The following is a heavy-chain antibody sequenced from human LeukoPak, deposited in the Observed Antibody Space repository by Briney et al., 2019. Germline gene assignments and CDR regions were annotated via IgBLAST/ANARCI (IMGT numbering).Heavy chain of an antibody. CDR2: IYSGGST. D-gene: IGHD6-13*01. J-gene: IGHJ4*02. CDR1: GFTFSSYG. Sequence: PGGSLRLSCAASGFTFSSYGMSWVRQAPGKGLEWVSVIYSGGSTYYADSVKGRFTISRDNSKNTLYLQMNSLRAEDTAVYYCARGTAAAGLDYWGQGTLVTVSS. CDR3: ARGTAAAGLDY. V-gene: IGHV3-66*01.